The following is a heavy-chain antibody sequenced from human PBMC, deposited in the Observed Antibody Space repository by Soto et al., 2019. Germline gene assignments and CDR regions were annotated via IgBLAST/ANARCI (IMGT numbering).Heavy chain of an antibody. J-gene: IGHJ3*02. CDR3: ARSMGPRNRNAFDI. Sequence: QLQMEESGPGLVKPSQTLSLTCTVSGASLSSGYYYWGWIRQPPGKGLEWIGSIHYSESSYFYPSLQSRVTISLDTSQNQISLNLSSVTAADTAVYYCARSMGPRNRNAFDIWGQGTMVTVSS. V-gene: IGHV4-39*01. D-gene: IGHD1-26*01. CDR1: GASLSSGYYY. CDR2: IHYSESS.